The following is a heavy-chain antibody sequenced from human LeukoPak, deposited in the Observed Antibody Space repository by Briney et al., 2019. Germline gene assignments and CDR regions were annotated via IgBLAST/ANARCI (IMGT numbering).Heavy chain of an antibody. Sequence: SETLSLTCTVSGGSISSSYYWSWIRQPAGKGLEWIGRIYTSGSTNYNPSLKSRVTMSVDTSKNQFSLKLSSVTAADTAVYYCARETWAYYYGSGSYRWFDPWGQGTLVTVSS. CDR1: GGSISSSYY. D-gene: IGHD3-10*01. V-gene: IGHV4-4*07. CDR3: ARETWAYYYGSGSYRWFDP. CDR2: IYTSGST. J-gene: IGHJ5*02.